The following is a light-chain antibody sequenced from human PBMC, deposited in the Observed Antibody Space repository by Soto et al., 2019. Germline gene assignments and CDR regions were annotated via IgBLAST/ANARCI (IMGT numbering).Light chain of an antibody. V-gene: IGLV2-23*02. Sequence: QSVLTQPASVSGSPGQSITISCTGTSGDVGTYNLVSWYQQHPGRAPKLIIFEVNKRPSGVSNRLSGSKSGNTASLAISGFQADDEADYHCCSYAGRSNVVCGGGTKVTVL. CDR1: SGDVGTYNL. J-gene: IGLJ2*01. CDR2: EVN. CDR3: CSYAGRSNVV.